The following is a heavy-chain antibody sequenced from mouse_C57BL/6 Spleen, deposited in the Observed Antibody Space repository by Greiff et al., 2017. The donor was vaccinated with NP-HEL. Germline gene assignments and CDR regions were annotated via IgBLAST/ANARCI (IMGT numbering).Heavy chain of an antibody. CDR1: GYSITSGYY. CDR2: ISYDGSN. D-gene: IGHD2-3*01. V-gene: IGHV3-6*01. Sequence: EVQLQESGPGLVKPSQSLSLTCSVTGYSITSGYYWNWIRQFPGNKLEWMGYISYDGSNNYNPSLKNRISITRDTSKNQFFLKLNSVTTEDAATYYCARATYDGYSDYYAMDYWGQGTSVTVSS. CDR3: ARATYDGYSDYYAMDY. J-gene: IGHJ4*01.